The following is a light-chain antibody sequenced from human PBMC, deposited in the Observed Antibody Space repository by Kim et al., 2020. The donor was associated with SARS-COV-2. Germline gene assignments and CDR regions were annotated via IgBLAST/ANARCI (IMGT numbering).Light chain of an antibody. CDR1: SLRTYP. CDR2: GKN. CDR3: GCQGSSGQGV. J-gene: IGLJ3*02. Sequence: SSELTQDPTMSVALGQTVRITCQGDSLRTYPASWYQQKPGQAPMLLMHGKNNVPPSGVPDRFACSKAGTAAFLTITGAQVEEAASYYYGCQGSSGQGVFG. V-gene: IGLV3-19*01.